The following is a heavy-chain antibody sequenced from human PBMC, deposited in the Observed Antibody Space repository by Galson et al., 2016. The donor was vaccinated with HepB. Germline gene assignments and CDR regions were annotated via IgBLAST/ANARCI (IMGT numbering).Heavy chain of an antibody. CDR2: ISGSASAI. D-gene: IGHD4-23*01. J-gene: IGHJ4*02. V-gene: IGHV3-48*02. CDR3: ERGYGGNSLDF. Sequence: PGKGLEWVSYISGSASAIYYADPVKGRFTVSRDNAKNSLYRQMNSLRDEDTAVYYCERGYGGNSLDFWGQGTLVTVSS.